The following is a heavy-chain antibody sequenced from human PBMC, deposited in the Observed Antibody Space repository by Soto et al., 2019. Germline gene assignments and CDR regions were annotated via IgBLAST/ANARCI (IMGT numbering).Heavy chain of an antibody. V-gene: IGHV1-69*02. CDR1: GGTFSSYT. D-gene: IGHD5-12*01. J-gene: IGHJ3*02. CDR3: ATGGASGYDWGDAFDI. CDR2: IIPILGIA. Sequence: QVQLVQSGAEVKKPGSSVKVSCKASGGTFSSYTISWVRQAPGQGLEWMGRIIPILGIANYAQKFQGRVTITADKSTSTAYMELSSLRSEDTAVYYCATGGASGYDWGDAFDIWGQGTMVTVSS.